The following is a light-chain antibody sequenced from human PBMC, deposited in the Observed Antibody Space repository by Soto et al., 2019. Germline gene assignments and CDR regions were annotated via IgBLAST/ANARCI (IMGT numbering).Light chain of an antibody. CDR3: TSWTTSTTMI. V-gene: IGLV2-14*03. CDR1: SSDIGTYNL. J-gene: IGLJ2*01. Sequence: QSALTPPASVSGSPGQSITISCTGTSSDIGTYNLVSWYQQHPGKAPNLMLYDVNIRPSGVFNRFSGSKSGNTASLTISGLQAEDEADYYCTSWTTSTTMIFGGGTKVTVL. CDR2: DVN.